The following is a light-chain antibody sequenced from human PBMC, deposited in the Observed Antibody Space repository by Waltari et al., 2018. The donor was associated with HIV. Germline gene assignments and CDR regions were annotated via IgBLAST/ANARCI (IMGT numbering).Light chain of an antibody. J-gene: IGKJ4*01. CDR3: QQYNNWPPLT. CDR1: QSVGSN. Sequence: EIVMTQSPDTLSVCPGERVTLSCRASQSVGSNLAWYQQKPGQAPRLIIYSAYNRATGVPARFSGSGSGTEFTLTISSLHSEDFAVYYCQQYNNWPPLTFGGGTKMRIK. CDR2: SAY. V-gene: IGKV3-15*01.